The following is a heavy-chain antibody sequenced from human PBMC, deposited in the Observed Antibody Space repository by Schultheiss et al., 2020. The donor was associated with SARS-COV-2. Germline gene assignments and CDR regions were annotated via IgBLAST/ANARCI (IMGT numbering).Heavy chain of an antibody. J-gene: IGHJ4*02. CDR1: GGSISSGGYY. D-gene: IGHD3-22*01. CDR3: ARVFHYYDSSGFDY. Sequence: SETLSLTCTVSGGSISSGGYYWSWIRQPPGKGLEWIGYIYYSGSTNYNPSLKSRVTISVDTSKNQFSLKLSSVTAADTAVYYCARVFHYYDSSGFDYWGQGTLVTVSS. V-gene: IGHV4-61*08. CDR2: IYYSGST.